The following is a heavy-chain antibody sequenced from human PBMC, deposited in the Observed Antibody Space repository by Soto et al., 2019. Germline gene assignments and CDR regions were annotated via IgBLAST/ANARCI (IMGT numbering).Heavy chain of an antibody. CDR1: GFTFSSYG. V-gene: IGHV3-30*18. J-gene: IGHJ6*03. Sequence: GGSLRLSCAASGFTFSSYGMHWVRQAPGKGLEWVAVISYDGSNKYYADSVKGRFTISRDNSRNTLYLQMNSLRAEDTAVYYCAKGGIVVVPAARGPYYYYYMDVWGKGTTVTVSS. CDR3: AKGGIVVVPAARGPYYYYYMDV. CDR2: ISYDGSNK. D-gene: IGHD2-2*01.